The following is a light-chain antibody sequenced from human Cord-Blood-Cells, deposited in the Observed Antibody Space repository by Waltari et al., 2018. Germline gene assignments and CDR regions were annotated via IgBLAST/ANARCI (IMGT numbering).Light chain of an antibody. V-gene: IGKV1-33*01. CDR1: QDISNY. CDR2: DAS. J-gene: IGKJ2*01. Sequence: DIPITHTPSSLSASVVDRVTITCQASQDISNYLNWYPQKPGKAPKLLIYDASNLETGVPSRFSGSGSGTDFTFTISSLQPEDIATYYCQQYDNLPYTFGQGTKLEIK. CDR3: QQYDNLPYT.